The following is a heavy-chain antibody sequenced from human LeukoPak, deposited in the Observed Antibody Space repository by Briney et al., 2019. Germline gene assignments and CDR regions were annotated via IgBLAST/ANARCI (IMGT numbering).Heavy chain of an antibody. CDR2: ISSSGSTI. J-gene: IGHJ4*02. Sequence: GGSLRLSCAASGFTFSDYYMSWIRQAPGKGLEWVSYISSSGSTIYYADSVKGRFTISRDNAKNSLYLQMNSLRAEDTAVYYCARARRSSYADYQYFGYWGQGTLVTVSS. V-gene: IGHV3-11*01. CDR3: ARARRSSYADYQYFGY. CDR1: GFTFSDYY. D-gene: IGHD4-11*01.